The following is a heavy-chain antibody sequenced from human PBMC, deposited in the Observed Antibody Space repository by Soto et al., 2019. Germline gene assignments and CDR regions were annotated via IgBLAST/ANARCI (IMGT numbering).Heavy chain of an antibody. Sequence: GGSLRLSCAASGFTFSSYSMNWVRQAPGKGLEWVSYISSSSSTIYYADSVKGRFTISRDNAKNSLYLQMNSLRDEDTAVYYCARVRNGYSYGYYYYYYYGMDVWGQGTTVTV. CDR3: ARVRNGYSYGYYYYYYYGMDV. CDR2: ISSSSSTI. D-gene: IGHD5-18*01. CDR1: GFTFSSYS. J-gene: IGHJ6*02. V-gene: IGHV3-48*02.